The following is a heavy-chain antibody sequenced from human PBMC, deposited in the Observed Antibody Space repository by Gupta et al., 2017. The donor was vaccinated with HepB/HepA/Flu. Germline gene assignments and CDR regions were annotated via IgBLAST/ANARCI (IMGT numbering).Heavy chain of an antibody. J-gene: IGHJ6*02. CDR3: ARDSAVAAKNYYYYGMDV. CDR2: IYHSGST. CDR1: SGSISSSNW. D-gene: IGHD6-19*01. V-gene: IGHV4-4*02. Sequence: QVQLKESGPGLVKPSWTLSLTCAVSSGSISSSNWWSWVRQRQGKGLEWIGEIYHSGSTNYNPSLKSRVTISVDKSKNHFSLKLSSVTAADTAVYYCARDSAVAAKNYYYYGMDVWGQGTTVTVSS.